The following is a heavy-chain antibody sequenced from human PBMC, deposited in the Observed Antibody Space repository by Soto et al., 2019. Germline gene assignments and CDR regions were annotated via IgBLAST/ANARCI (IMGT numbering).Heavy chain of an antibody. J-gene: IGHJ2*01. D-gene: IGHD2-2*01. Sequence: SGGSLRLSCAASGFTFSRDAMHWVRQAPGKGLEWVAVISYHGKKTYYADSVQGRFTISRDNSKNTLYLQMNSLGLEDTAVYYCARDEGYGSNSGWYFDLWGRGTLVTVSS. CDR3: ARDEGYGSNSGWYFDL. CDR2: ISYHGKKT. CDR1: GFTFSRDA. V-gene: IGHV3-30*04.